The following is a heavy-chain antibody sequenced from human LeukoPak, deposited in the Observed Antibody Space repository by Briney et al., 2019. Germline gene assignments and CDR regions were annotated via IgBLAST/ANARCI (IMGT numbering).Heavy chain of an antibody. CDR3: ARGGLRRITIFGVVRTIDY. J-gene: IGHJ4*02. V-gene: IGHV3-9*01. D-gene: IGHD3-3*01. CDR1: GFTFDDYA. CDR2: ISWNSGSI. Sequence: PGGSLRLSCAASGFTFDDYAMHWVRQAPGKGLEWVSGISWNSGSIGYADSVKGRFTISRDNAKNTLYLQMNSLRAEDTAVYYCARGGLRRITIFGVVRTIDYWGQGTLVTVSS.